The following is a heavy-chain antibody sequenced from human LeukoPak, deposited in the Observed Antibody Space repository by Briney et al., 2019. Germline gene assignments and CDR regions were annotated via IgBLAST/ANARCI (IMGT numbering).Heavy chain of an antibody. V-gene: IGHV3-48*03. Sequence: GGSLRLSCAASGFTFSSYEMNWVRQAPGKGLEWVSYISSSGSTIYYADSVKGRFTISRDNAKNSLYLQMNSLRAEDTAVYYCARAGRYDPLFDYWGQGTLVTVSS. CDR1: GFTFSSYE. CDR2: ISSSGSTI. CDR3: ARAGRYDPLFDY. J-gene: IGHJ4*02. D-gene: IGHD5-12*01.